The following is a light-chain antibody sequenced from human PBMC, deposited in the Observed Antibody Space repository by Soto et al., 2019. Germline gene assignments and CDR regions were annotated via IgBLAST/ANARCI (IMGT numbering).Light chain of an antibody. CDR1: SSDVGGYNY. V-gene: IGLV2-14*01. CDR3: SSYTSSSTLCV. Sequence: QSALTQPASVSGSPGQSITISCTGTSSDVGGYNYVSWYQQHPGKAPKLMIYEVSNRPSGVSNRFSGSKSGNTASLTISGLQAEDEADYYCSSYTSSSTLCVFGTGTKVTVL. J-gene: IGLJ1*01. CDR2: EVS.